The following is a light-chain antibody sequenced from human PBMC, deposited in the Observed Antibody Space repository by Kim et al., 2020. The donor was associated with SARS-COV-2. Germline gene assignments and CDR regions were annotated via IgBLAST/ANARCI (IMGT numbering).Light chain of an antibody. J-gene: IGKJ2*01. Sequence: SASVGDRVTITAQACQEIRNYLNWYQQKSGKAPKVLIYYAYNLETGVPSRFSGRGSGTSFTFTINSLQPEDVATYYCQHYDSLPYTFCQWTKLEI. V-gene: IGKV1-33*01. CDR2: YAY. CDR3: QHYDSLPYT. CDR1: QEIRNY.